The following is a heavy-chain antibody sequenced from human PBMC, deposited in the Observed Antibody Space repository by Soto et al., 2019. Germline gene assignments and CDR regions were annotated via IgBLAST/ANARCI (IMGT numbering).Heavy chain of an antibody. D-gene: IGHD6-19*01. Sequence: QVQLVESGGGVVQPGRSLRLSCAASGFTFSSYAMHWVRQAPGKGLEWVAVISYDGSNKYYADSVKGRFPISRDKSKNTLYLQMNSLRAEDTAVYYCARQTYSSGWYRSPGYYGMDVWGQGTTVTVSS. CDR3: ARQTYSSGWYRSPGYYGMDV. J-gene: IGHJ6*02. CDR2: ISYDGSNK. V-gene: IGHV3-30-3*01. CDR1: GFTFSSYA.